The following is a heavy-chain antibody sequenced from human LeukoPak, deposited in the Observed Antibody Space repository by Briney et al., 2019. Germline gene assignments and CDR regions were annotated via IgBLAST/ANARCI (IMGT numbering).Heavy chain of an antibody. CDR2: ISGDGGST. Sequence: GGSLRLSCAASGCTFDDYAMHWVRQPPGKGLEWVALISGDGGSTYYADSVKGRFTISRDNSKNSLYLQMNSLRTDDTALYYCATAPSDYYYYGMDVWGQGTRVTVSS. CDR1: GCTFDDYA. CDR3: ATAPSDYYYYGMDV. V-gene: IGHV3-43*02. J-gene: IGHJ6*02.